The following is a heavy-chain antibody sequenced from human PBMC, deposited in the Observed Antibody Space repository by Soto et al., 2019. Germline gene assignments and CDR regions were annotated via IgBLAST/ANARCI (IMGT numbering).Heavy chain of an antibody. CDR3: TRGPRADSSGTGAH. V-gene: IGHV3-7*03. CDR2: IKQDGSEK. D-gene: IGHD1-26*01. Sequence: GGSLRLSCAASEFTFSSHWMSWVRHAPGKGLEWVANIKQDGSEKSYVDSVKGRFTISRDNAKNSLYLQMDGLRVEDTAIYYCTRGPRADSSGTGAHWGQGTPVTVSS. J-gene: IGHJ4*02. CDR1: EFTFSSHW.